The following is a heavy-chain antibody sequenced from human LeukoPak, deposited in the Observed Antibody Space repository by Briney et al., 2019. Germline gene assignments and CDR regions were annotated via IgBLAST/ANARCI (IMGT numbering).Heavy chain of an antibody. Sequence: ASVKVSCKASGGTFSSYAISWVRQAPGQGLEWMGGIIPIFGTANYAQKFQGRVTITADKSTSTAYMELSSLRSEDTAVYYCASARYCSSTSCSSFDCWGQGTLVTVSS. J-gene: IGHJ4*02. CDR1: GGTFSSYA. D-gene: IGHD2-2*01. CDR2: IIPIFGTA. CDR3: ASARYCSSTSCSSFDC. V-gene: IGHV1-69*06.